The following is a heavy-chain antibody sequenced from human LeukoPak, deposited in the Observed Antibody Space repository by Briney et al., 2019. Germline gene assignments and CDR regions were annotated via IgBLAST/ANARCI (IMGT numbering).Heavy chain of an antibody. CDR3: ARGGASSIPLDY. CDR1: GGSIGGSSY. Sequence: SETLSLTCTVSGGSIGGSSYWSWIRRPPGKGPEWIGHISNSGSTYYSPSLSSRVTISLDTSKNQFSLKLRSVTAADTAVYYCARGGASSIPLDYWGRGTLVTVSS. J-gene: IGHJ4*02. CDR2: ISNSGST. D-gene: IGHD1-26*01. V-gene: IGHV4-61*01.